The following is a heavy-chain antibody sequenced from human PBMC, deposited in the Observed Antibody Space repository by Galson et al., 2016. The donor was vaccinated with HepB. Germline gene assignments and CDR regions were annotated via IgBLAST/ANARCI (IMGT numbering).Heavy chain of an antibody. V-gene: IGHV3-64D*09. Sequence: SLRLSCAASGFTFSNYLMHWVRQTPGKGLEYVSAISPNGGSAFYADSVKGRFTISRDKSKNTLYLQMSSLRPEDTAVYYCARWLQGGMDVWGQGTTVTVSS. CDR3: ARWLQGGMDV. CDR1: GFTFSNYL. CDR2: ISPNGGSA. D-gene: IGHD5-24*01. J-gene: IGHJ6*02.